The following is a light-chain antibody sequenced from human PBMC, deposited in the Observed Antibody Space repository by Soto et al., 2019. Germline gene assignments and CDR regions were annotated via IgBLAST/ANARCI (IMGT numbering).Light chain of an antibody. J-gene: IGLJ1*01. V-gene: IGLV2-14*01. CDR3: ISSTSSSTYV. CDR1: SSDVGGYNY. CDR2: VVS. Sequence: QSALTQPASVSGSPGQSITISCTGTSSDVGGYNYVAWYQQHPGKAPKLMIYVVSNRPSGVSNRFSGSTSGNTASLTISGLQDEDEADYYCISSTSSSTYVFGTGTKVTVL.